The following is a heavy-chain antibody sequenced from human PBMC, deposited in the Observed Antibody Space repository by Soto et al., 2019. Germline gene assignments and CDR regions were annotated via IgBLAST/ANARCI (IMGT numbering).Heavy chain of an antibody. V-gene: IGHV1-8*02. J-gene: IGHJ4*02. D-gene: IGHD3-3*01. Sequence: QVQLVQSGAEVKKPGASVKVSCKASGYTFTSYDINWVRQAPGQGLEWMGWMNPNSSNTGYAQKFQGRVNMTRNTSISTADMRLRSLSSEAVAVYYGARSRTFGGVPIDYWGQGTLVTVSS. CDR2: MNPNSSNT. CDR3: ARSRTFGGVPIDY. CDR1: GYTFTSYD.